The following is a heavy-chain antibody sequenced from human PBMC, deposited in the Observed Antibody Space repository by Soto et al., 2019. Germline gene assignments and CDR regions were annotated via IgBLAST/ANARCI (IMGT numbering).Heavy chain of an antibody. J-gene: IGHJ5*02. CDR1: GGSISSGGYY. D-gene: IGHD2-15*01. V-gene: IGHV4-31*03. Sequence: LSRTCTVSGGSISSGGYYWSWIRQHPGKGLEWIGYIYYSGSTYYNPSLKSRVTISVDTSKNQFSLKLGSVTAADMAVYYCARGPYCSGGSCRGWFDPWGQGTLVTVSS. CDR3: ARGPYCSGGSCRGWFDP. CDR2: IYYSGST.